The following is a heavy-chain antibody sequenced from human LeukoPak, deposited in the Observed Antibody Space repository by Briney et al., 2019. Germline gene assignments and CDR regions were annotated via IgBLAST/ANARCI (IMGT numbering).Heavy chain of an antibody. CDR3: ARVTGYMIEDYFDY. J-gene: IGHJ4*02. D-gene: IGHD3-22*01. Sequence: SETLSLTCSVSGASVSSYYWNWVRQTPGKGLEWIGYIYYNEKTDYGPSLKSRVTMSLDTSKNQFSLKLRSVTAADTAVYYCARVTGYMIEDYFDYWGQGTLVTVSS. CDR2: IYYNEKT. V-gene: IGHV4-59*02. CDR1: GASVSSYY.